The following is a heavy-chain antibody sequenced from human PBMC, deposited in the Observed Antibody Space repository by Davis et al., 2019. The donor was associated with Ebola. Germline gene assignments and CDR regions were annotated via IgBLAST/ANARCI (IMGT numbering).Heavy chain of an antibody. Sequence: PGGSLRLSCAAASGFTFSSYAMSWVRQAPGKGLEWVSGISGSGGSTKGRFIISRDNSKNTLYLQMNRLRAEDTAVYYCAKETNYYMDVWGKGTTVTVSS. CDR3: AKETNYYMDV. CDR2: ISGSGGST. J-gene: IGHJ6*03. V-gene: IGHV3-23*01. CDR1: GFTFSSYA.